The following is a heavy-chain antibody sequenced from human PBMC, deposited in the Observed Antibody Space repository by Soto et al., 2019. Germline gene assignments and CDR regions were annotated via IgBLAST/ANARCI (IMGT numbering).Heavy chain of an antibody. CDR2: INPNSGGT. J-gene: IGHJ4*02. V-gene: IGHV1-2*02. D-gene: IGHD3-3*01. CDR3: ARDDDFWSGYFY. CDR1: GYTFTGYY. Sequence: ASVKVSCKASGYTFTGYYMHWVRQAPGQGLEWMGWINPNSGGTNYAQKFQGRVTMTRDTSISTAYMELSRLRSDDTAVYYCARDDDFWSGYFYWGQGTLVTVSS.